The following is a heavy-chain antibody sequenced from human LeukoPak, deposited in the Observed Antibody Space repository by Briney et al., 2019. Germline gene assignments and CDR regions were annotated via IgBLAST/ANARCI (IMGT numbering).Heavy chain of an antibody. CDR3: ARDAGYPIDY. J-gene: IGHJ4*02. D-gene: IGHD5-12*01. CDR2: IWYDGSKE. CDR1: GFTFSSYA. V-gene: IGHV3-33*08. Sequence: AGGSLRLSCAASGFTFSSYAMHWVRQAPGKGLEWVAVIWYDGSKEYYADSLKGRFTISRDNSKNTLSLQMNSLRADDTAVYYCARDAGYPIDYWGQGTLVTVSS.